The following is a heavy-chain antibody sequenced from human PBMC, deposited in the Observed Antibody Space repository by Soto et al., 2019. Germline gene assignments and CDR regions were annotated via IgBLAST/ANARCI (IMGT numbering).Heavy chain of an antibody. D-gene: IGHD3-3*01. CDR3: ARHGDFWSGYYTGTYFDY. CDR1: GGSISSYY. Sequence: PSETLSLTCTVSGGSISSYYWSWIRQPPGKGLEWIGYIYYSGSTNYNPSLKSRVTISVDTSKNQFSLKLSSVTAADTAVYYCARHGDFWSGYYTGTYFDYWGQGTLVTV. V-gene: IGHV4-59*08. CDR2: IYYSGST. J-gene: IGHJ4*02.